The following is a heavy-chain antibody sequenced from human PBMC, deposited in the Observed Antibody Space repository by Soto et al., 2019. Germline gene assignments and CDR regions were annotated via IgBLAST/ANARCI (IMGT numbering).Heavy chain of an antibody. Sequence: GASVKVSCKASGYTFTGYYMHWVRQAPGQGLEWMGWINPNSGGTNCAQRFQGRVTMTRDTSISTAYMELSRLRSDDTAVYYCAREYCSSTSCYSRFDYWGQGTLVTVSS. D-gene: IGHD2-2*01. CDR2: INPNSGGT. J-gene: IGHJ4*02. V-gene: IGHV1-2*02. CDR3: AREYCSSTSCYSRFDY. CDR1: GYTFTGYY.